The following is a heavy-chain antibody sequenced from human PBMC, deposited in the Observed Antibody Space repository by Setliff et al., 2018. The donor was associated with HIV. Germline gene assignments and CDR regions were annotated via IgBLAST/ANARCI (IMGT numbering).Heavy chain of an antibody. V-gene: IGHV4-4*07. CDR3: ARARITMIGGRLEPYAFDR. CDR1: GGSFSTYY. D-gene: IGHD3-10*01. J-gene: IGHJ3*01. CDR2: VHSTGTT. Sequence: LSLTCTVSGGSFSTYYWSWIRQPAGEGPEYIGRVHSTGTTIYNPSLKSRVTMSVDAAKNQLSLKLRSVTAADTAVYYCARARITMIGGRLEPYAFDRWGQGTKVTVSS.